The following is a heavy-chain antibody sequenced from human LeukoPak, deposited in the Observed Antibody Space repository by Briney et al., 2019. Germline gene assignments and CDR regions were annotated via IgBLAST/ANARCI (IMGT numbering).Heavy chain of an antibody. CDR3: ARVRMYDYVWGSYRVNWFDP. Sequence: PSETLSLTCTVSGGSISSYYWSWIRQPPGKGLEWIGYIYYSGSTDYNPSIKSRVTISVDTSKNQFSLKLSSVTAADTAVYYCARVRMYDYVWGSYRVNWFDPWGQGTLVTVSS. CDR2: IYYSGST. D-gene: IGHD3-16*02. CDR1: GGSISSYY. V-gene: IGHV4-59*01. J-gene: IGHJ5*02.